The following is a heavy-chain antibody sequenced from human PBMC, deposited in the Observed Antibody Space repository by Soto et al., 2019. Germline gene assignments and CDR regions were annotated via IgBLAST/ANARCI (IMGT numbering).Heavy chain of an antibody. V-gene: IGHV3-33*01. J-gene: IGHJ4*02. CDR3: ARSPPASCAGYNEIYLDY. D-gene: IGHD1-1*01. CDR1: GFTFSSYG. Sequence: QVQLVESGGGVVQPGRSLRLSCAASGFTFSSYGMHWVRQAPGKGLEWVAVIWYDGSNKYYADSVKGRFTISRDNSKNALYLQMNSLRAEDTAVYYCARSPPASCAGYNEIYLDYWGLGTLVTVSS. CDR2: IWYDGSNK.